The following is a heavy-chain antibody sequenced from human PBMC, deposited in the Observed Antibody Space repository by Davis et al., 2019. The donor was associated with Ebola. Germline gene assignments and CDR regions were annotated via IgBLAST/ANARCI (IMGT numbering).Heavy chain of an antibody. CDR1: GGSISSSSYY. D-gene: IGHD2-2*01. J-gene: IGHJ3*02. CDR3: ARQLRGYCSSTSCSSDAFDI. V-gene: IGHV4-39*01. CDR2: IYYSGST. Sequence: SETLSLTCTVSGGSISSSSYYWGWIRQPPGKGLEWIGSIYYSGSTYYNPSLKSRVTISVDTSKNQFSLKLSSVTAADTAVYYCARQLRGYCSSTSCSSDAFDIWGQGTMVTVSS.